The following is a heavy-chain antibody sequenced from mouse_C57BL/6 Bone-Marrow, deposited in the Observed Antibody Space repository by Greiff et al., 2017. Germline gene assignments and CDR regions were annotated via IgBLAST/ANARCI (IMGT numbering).Heavy chain of an antibody. V-gene: IGHV1-80*01. CDR1: GYAFSSYW. Sequence: VQLQQSGAELVKPGASVKISCKASGYAFSSYWMHWVKQRPGQGLEWIGQIYPGDGDTNYNGKFKGKATLTADKSSSTAYIQLSSLTSEDSAVYFCARREDDYAAGFAYWGKGTLVTVSA. D-gene: IGHD2-4*01. CDR3: ARREDDYAAGFAY. CDR2: IYPGDGDT. J-gene: IGHJ3*01.